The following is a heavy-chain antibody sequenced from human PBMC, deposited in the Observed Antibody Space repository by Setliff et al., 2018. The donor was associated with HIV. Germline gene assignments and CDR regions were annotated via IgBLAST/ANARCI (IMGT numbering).Heavy chain of an antibody. V-gene: IGHV4-39*01. J-gene: IGHJ5*02. D-gene: IGHD3-22*01. CDR3: ASRIYYYDESRVLREEGFVP. Sequence: LSLTCSVSGGSIDNNKYYWTWIRQPPGKGLEWTGSIYHTGRTYYNRSLESRLTISIDTSKNQFSLKLTSVTAADTAMYYCASRIYYYDESRVLREEGFVPWGQGTLVTVSS. CDR1: GGSIDNNKYY. CDR2: IYHTGRT.